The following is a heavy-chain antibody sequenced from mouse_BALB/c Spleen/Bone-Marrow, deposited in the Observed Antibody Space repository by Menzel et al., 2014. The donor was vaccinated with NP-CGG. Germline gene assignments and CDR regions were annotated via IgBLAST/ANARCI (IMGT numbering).Heavy chain of an antibody. J-gene: IGHJ3*01. D-gene: IGHD2-1*01. Sequence: VQLVESGAELVRPGSSVKISCKASGYAFSSYWMNWVKQRPGQGLEWIGQIYPGDGDTYYNGKFKGKATLTVDNSSSTAYMQLSSLTSEDSAVYFCARETYGNAWFAYWGQGTLVTVSA. CDR3: ARETYGNAWFAY. CDR1: GYAFSSYW. V-gene: IGHV1-80*01. CDR2: IYPGDGDT.